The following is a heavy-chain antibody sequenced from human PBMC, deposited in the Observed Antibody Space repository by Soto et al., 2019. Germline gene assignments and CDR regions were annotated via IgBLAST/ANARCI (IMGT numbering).Heavy chain of an antibody. CDR1: GGSISSSSYY. CDR2: IYYSGST. D-gene: IGHD1-7*01. Sequence: SETLSLTCTVSGGSISSSSYYWGWIRQPPGKGLEWIGSIYYSGSTYYNPSLKSRVTISVDTSKNQFSLKLSSVTAADTAVYYCARQWRLELRGCNDYWGQGTLVTVSS. CDR3: ARQWRLELRGCNDY. J-gene: IGHJ4*02. V-gene: IGHV4-39*01.